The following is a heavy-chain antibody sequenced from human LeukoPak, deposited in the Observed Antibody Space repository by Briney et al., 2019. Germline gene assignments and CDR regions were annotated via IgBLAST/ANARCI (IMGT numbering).Heavy chain of an antibody. D-gene: IGHD3-22*01. CDR1: GYSFTSYW. CDR3: ARLTMIVVAPN. Sequence: GESLKISCKCSGYSFTSYWIGWVRQMPGKGLEWMGIIYLGDSDTRYSPSFQGQVIISADKPISTAYLQWSSMKASDTAMYYCARLTMIVVAPNWGQGTLVTVSS. J-gene: IGHJ4*02. V-gene: IGHV5-51*01. CDR2: IYLGDSDT.